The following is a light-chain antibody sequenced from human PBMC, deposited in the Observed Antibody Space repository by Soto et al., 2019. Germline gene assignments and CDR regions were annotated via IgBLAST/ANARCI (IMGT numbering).Light chain of an antibody. Sequence: DIVMPQPPLSLPVTLGQPASISCMSSQSLLYSDGNTSLMWFQQRPGRTPRRLIYEVSHRDSGVPDRFSGSGSGTDFRLKISRVEAEDVGVYYCMQGTHWPPWTFGQGTKVEIK. V-gene: IGKV2-30*01. CDR2: EVS. J-gene: IGKJ1*01. CDR3: MQGTHWPPWT. CDR1: QSLLYSDGNTS.